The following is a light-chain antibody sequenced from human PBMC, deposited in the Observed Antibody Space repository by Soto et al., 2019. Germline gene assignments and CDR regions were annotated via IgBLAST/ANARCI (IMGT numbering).Light chain of an antibody. J-gene: IGKJ4*01. CDR1: QSVSSSY. V-gene: IGKV3-20*01. CDR3: QQYNNWLT. Sequence: EIVLTQSPGTLSLSPGARATLSCRASQSVSSSYLAWYQRKPGQAPRLLIYGASSRATGIPDRFSGSGSGTDFNLTISRLEPEDFAVYYCQQYNNWLTFGGGTKVDI. CDR2: GAS.